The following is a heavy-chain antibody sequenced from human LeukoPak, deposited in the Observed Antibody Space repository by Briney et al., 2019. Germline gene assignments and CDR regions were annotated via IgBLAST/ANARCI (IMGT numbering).Heavy chain of an antibody. J-gene: IGHJ6*03. Sequence: GASVKVSCKASGGSFSSYAISWVRQAPGQGLEWMGGIIPIVGTANYAQKFQGRVTITADKSTSTAYMELSSLRSEDTAVYYCARVATSYYYYYYMDVWRKGTTVTVFS. CDR3: ARVATSYYYYYYMDV. CDR1: GGSFSSYA. CDR2: IIPIVGTA. V-gene: IGHV1-69*06.